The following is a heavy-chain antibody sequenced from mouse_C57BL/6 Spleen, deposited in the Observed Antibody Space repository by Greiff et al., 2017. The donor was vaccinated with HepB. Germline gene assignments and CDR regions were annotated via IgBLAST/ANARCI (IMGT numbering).Heavy chain of an antibody. CDR3: AKGGDYDEGYAMDY. CDR1: GFSLTSYG. J-gene: IGHJ4*01. V-gene: IGHV2-5*01. D-gene: IGHD2-4*01. Sequence: VKVVESGPGLVQPSQSLSITCTVSGFSLTSYGVHWVRQSPGKGLEWLGVIWRGGSTDYNAAFMSRLSITKDNSKSQVFFKMNSLQADDTAIYYCAKGGDYDEGYAMDYWGQGTSVTVSS. CDR2: IWRGGST.